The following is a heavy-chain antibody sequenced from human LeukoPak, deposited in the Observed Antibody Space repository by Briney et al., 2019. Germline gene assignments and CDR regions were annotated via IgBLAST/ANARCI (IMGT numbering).Heavy chain of an antibody. D-gene: IGHD6-19*01. CDR1: GASISSYY. Sequence: SETLSLTCTVSGASISSYYWSWIRQPPGKGLEWIGYISYSGSTNYNPSLKSRVTISADTSKNQVSLTLSSVTAADTAVYYCASTPSGSSAWYYFDKWGQGTLVTVSS. J-gene: IGHJ4*02. CDR3: ASTPSGSSAWYYFDK. CDR2: ISYSGST. V-gene: IGHV4-59*08.